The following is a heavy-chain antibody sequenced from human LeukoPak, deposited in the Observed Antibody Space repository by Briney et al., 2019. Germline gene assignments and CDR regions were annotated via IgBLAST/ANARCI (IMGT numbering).Heavy chain of an antibody. CDR2: INAGNGNT. CDR1: GYTFTSYA. D-gene: IGHD6-13*01. Sequence: GASVKVSCKASGYTFTSYAMHWVRQPPGQRLEWMGWINAGNGNTKYSQKFQGRVTITRDTSASTAYMELSSLRSEDTAVYYCARSSVMAAAGTGRNQYFQHWGQGTLVTVSS. CDR3: ARSSVMAAAGTGRNQYFQH. J-gene: IGHJ1*01. V-gene: IGHV1-3*01.